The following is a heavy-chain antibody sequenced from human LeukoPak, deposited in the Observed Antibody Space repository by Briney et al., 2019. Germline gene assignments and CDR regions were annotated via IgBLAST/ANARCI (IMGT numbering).Heavy chain of an antibody. CDR3: VAQRVVSNYYYYYMDV. CDR1: GGSISSGSYY. J-gene: IGHJ6*03. CDR2: IYTSGST. V-gene: IGHV4-61*02. D-gene: IGHD2-15*01. Sequence: PSETLSLTCTVSGGSISSGSYYWSWIRQPAGKGLEWIGRIYTSGSTNYNPSLKSRVTISVDTSKNQFSLKLSSVTAADTAVYYCVAQRVVSNYYYYYMDVWGKGTTVSVSS.